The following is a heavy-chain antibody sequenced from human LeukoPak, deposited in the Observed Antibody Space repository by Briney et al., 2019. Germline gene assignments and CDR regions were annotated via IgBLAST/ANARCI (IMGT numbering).Heavy chain of an antibody. V-gene: IGHV4-59*01. CDR1: GGSISSYY. J-gene: IGHJ3*02. CDR2: IYYTGST. CDR3: ARDRRTSSTPYDAFDI. D-gene: IGHD6-13*01. Sequence: SETLSLTCTVSGGSISSYYWSWIRQPPGKGLEWIGYIYYTGSTNYKPSLESRVTIPVDRSKNQFSLKLSSVTAADTAVYYCARDRRTSSTPYDAFDIWGQGTLVTVSS.